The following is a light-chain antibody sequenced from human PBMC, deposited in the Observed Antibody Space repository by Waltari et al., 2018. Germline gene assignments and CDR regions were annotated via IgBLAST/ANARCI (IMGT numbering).Light chain of an antibody. V-gene: IGKV3-15*01. CDR2: DAS. CDR3: QQYNRWPPIT. Sequence: EVVMTQSPDTMSVSPGGRATLSCRASQSIATHVAWYQPRRGQAPRLLIFDASTRATSISGRFSGSGSGTEFTLTISSLQSDDSAVYYCQQYNRWPPITFGQGTRLEIK. J-gene: IGKJ5*01. CDR1: QSIATH.